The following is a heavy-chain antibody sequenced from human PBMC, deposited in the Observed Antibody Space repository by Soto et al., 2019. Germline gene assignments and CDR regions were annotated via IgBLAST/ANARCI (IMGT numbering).Heavy chain of an antibody. CDR3: AKGKNDYNWDNRPPFDY. D-gene: IGHD1-20*01. J-gene: IGHJ4*02. V-gene: IGHV3-23*01. CDR2: ISANDVGT. CDR1: GFTLRNYA. Sequence: PGGSLRLSCEASGFTLRNYAMTWIRQAPGKGLEWVSLISANDVGTYYAESVKTRFTISADQSRNTVYLQMDSLRADDTAIYYCAKGKNDYNWDNRPPFDYWGQGTLVTVSS.